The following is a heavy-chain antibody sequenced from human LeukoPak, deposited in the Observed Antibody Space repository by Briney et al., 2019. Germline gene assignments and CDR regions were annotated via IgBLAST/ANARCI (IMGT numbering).Heavy chain of an antibody. CDR3: ARDRGSYFSDY. J-gene: IGHJ4*02. Sequence: SETLSLTCTVSGDSIRSYYWTWIRQPAGKGLEWIGHIYTRGSTNYNPSLKSRVTMSLDMSKNQFSLKLSSVTAADTAVYYCARDRGSYFSDYWGQGTLVTVSS. V-gene: IGHV4-4*07. CDR2: IYTRGST. CDR1: GDSIRSYY. D-gene: IGHD1-26*01.